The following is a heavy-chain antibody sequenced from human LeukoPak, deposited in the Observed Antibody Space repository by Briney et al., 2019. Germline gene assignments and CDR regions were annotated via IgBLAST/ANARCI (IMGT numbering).Heavy chain of an antibody. CDR3: ARALDGYSSTRGYFDY. D-gene: IGHD6-13*01. Sequence: SETLSLTCAVYGGSFSGYYWSWIRQPPGKGLEWIGEINHSGSTNYNPSLKSRVTISVDTSKNQFSLKLSSMTAADTAVYYCARALDGYSSTRGYFDYWGQGTLVTVSS. CDR1: GGSFSGYY. J-gene: IGHJ4*02. CDR2: INHSGST. V-gene: IGHV4-34*01.